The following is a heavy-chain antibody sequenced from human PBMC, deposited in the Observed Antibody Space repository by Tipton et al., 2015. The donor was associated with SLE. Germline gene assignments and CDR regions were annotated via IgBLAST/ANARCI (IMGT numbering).Heavy chain of an antibody. CDR1: GFTFSSYD. CDR3: ARGLDYEGAFDI. Sequence: SLRLSCAASGFTFSSYDMHWVRQATGKGLEWVSAIGTAGDTYYPGSVKGRFTISRENAKNSLYLQMNSLRAGDTAVYYCARGLDYEGAFDIWGQGTMVTVSS. J-gene: IGHJ3*02. V-gene: IGHV3-13*01. CDR2: IGTAGDT. D-gene: IGHD3-16*01.